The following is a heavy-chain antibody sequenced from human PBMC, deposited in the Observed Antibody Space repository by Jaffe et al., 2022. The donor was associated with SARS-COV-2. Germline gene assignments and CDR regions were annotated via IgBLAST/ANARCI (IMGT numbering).Heavy chain of an antibody. V-gene: IGHV1-2*02. CDR1: GYTFTGYY. CDR2: INPNSGGT. CDR3: ARDKFDFWSGYSEEPFDY. Sequence: QVQLVQSGAEVKKPGASVKVSCKASGYTFTGYYMHWVRQAPGQGLEWMGWINPNSGGTNYAQKFQGRVTMTRDTSISTAYMELSRLRSDDTAVYYCARDKFDFWSGYSEEPFDYWGQGTLVTVSS. J-gene: IGHJ4*02. D-gene: IGHD3-3*01.